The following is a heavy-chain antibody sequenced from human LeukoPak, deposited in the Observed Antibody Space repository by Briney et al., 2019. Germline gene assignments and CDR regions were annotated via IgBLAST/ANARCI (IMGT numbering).Heavy chain of an antibody. J-gene: IGHJ4*02. D-gene: IGHD3-22*01. Sequence: ASVKVSCKASGYTFTSYGISWVRQAPGQRLEWMGWISAYNGNTNYAQKLQGRVTMTTDTSTSTAYMELRSLRSDDTAVYYCARDLGEEEDYYDSSGYIYWGQGTLVTVSS. CDR3: ARDLGEEEDYYDSSGYIY. V-gene: IGHV1-18*01. CDR1: GYTFTSYG. CDR2: ISAYNGNT.